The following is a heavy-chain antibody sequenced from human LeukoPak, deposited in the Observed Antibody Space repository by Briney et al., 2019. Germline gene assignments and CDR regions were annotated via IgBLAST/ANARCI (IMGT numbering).Heavy chain of an antibody. V-gene: IGHV4-4*07. Sequence: SETLSLTCTVSGVSISSYYWSWIRQPAGKGLEWIGRIYTSGSTNYNPSLKSRVTISVDKSKNQFSLKLSSVTPADTAVYYCARGYSSSWYSDYWGQGTLVTVSS. J-gene: IGHJ4*02. D-gene: IGHD6-13*01. CDR1: GVSISSYY. CDR2: IYTSGST. CDR3: ARGYSSSWYSDY.